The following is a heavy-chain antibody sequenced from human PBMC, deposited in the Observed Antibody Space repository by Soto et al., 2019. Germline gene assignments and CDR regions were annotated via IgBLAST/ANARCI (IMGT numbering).Heavy chain of an antibody. D-gene: IGHD6-6*01. J-gene: IGHJ5*02. CDR1: GFTFTFYS. CDR2: ISYDGSDK. V-gene: IGHV3-30-3*01. Sequence: QVQLVESGGGVVQPGRSLRLSCAASGFTFTFYSIHWVRQAPGKGLEWVAVISYDGSDKYYAESVKGRFTISRDDSRSTLFLEMNNLRPEDTAVYYCARSRDSNSLGWFDPWGQGTLVTVSS. CDR3: ARSRDSNSLGWFDP.